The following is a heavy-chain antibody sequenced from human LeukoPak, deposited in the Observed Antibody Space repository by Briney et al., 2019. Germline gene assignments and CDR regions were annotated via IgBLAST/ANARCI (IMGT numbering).Heavy chain of an antibody. J-gene: IGHJ4*02. D-gene: IGHD4-17*01. Sequence: GASAKVSYKASGGTFSNFGISWLRQAPGRGPEWMGGIIPMFGTATYGQKFQGRVTITADESTAYMELTSLRSEDTAVYYCARDSEGDGDYVSYFDYWGQGTLVIVS. CDR2: IIPMFGTA. CDR1: GGTFSNFG. V-gene: IGHV1-69*13. CDR3: ARDSEGDGDYVSYFDY.